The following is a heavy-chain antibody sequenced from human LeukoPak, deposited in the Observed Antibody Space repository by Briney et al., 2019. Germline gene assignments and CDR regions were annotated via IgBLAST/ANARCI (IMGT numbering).Heavy chain of an antibody. CDR1: GYTFTGYY. CDR3: ARDEQQLVETYWYFDL. J-gene: IGHJ2*01. D-gene: IGHD6-13*01. CDR2: INPNSGGT. V-gene: IGHV1-2*02. Sequence: GASVKVSCKASGYTFTGYYMHWVRQAPGQGLEWMGWINPNSGGTNYAQKFQGRGTMTGDTSISTAYMELSRLRSDDTAVYYCARDEQQLVETYWYFDLWGRGTLVTVSS.